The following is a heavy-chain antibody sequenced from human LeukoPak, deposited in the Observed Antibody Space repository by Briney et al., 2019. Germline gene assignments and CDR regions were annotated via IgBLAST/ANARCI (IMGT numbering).Heavy chain of an antibody. J-gene: IGHJ4*02. CDR2: ITSSSSTI. CDR3: AREGIIWGTYRYFDY. CDR1: GLTFDLYA. D-gene: IGHD3-16*02. V-gene: IGHV3-48*01. Sequence: GGSQRLSCAASGLTFDLYAMNWVRQAPGKGLEWLSYITSSSSTIYYADSVKGRFTISRDNAKNSLYLQTNSLRAEDTAVYYCAREGIIWGTYRYFDYWGQGTLVTVSS.